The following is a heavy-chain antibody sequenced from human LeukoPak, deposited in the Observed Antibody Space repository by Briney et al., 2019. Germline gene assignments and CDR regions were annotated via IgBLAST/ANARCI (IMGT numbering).Heavy chain of an antibody. D-gene: IGHD6-6*01. J-gene: IGHJ4*02. V-gene: IGHV1-2*02. CDR2: INPNSGGT. Sequence: ASVKVSCKASGYTFTGYYMHWVRQAPGQGLEWMGWINPNSGGTNYAQKFQGRVTMTRDTSVSTAYMELSRLRSDDTAVYYCARFEWQLAAVDYWGQGTLVTVSS. CDR3: ARFEWQLAAVDY. CDR1: GYTFTGYY.